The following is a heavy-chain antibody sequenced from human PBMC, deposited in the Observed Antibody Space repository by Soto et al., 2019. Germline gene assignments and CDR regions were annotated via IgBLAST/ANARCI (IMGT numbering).Heavy chain of an antibody. Sequence: SETLSLTCAVYGGSFSGYYWGWIRQPPGKGLEWIGEMNHSGSTNYNPSLKSRVTISVDTSKNQFSLKLSSVTAADTAVYYCARGDPLFDYWGQGTLVTVSS. V-gene: IGHV4-34*01. CDR1: GGSFSGYY. CDR2: MNHSGST. J-gene: IGHJ4*02. CDR3: ARGDPLFDY.